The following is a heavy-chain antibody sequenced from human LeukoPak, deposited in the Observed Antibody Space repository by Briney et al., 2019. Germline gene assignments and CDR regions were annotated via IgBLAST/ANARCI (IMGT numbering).Heavy chain of an antibody. V-gene: IGHV3-74*01. CDR2: INNEGTTI. D-gene: IGHD3-10*01. CDR3: ARVSGLGMNEYYQH. J-gene: IGHJ1*01. CDR1: GLTFSNSW. Sequence: GGSLRLSCEASGLTFSNSWMHWVRQAPGKGLVWVSRINNEGTTISYADSVKGRFTISRDNAKKTLYLQMNSLRAEDTAVYYCARVSGLGMNEYYQHWGQGTLVTVAS.